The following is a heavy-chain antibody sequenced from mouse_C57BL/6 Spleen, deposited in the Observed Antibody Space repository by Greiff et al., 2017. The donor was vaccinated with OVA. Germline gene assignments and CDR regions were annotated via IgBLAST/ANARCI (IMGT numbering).Heavy chain of an antibody. V-gene: IGHV1-55*01. D-gene: IGHD2-2*01. Sequence: QVQLQQPGAELVKPGASVKMSCKASGYTFTSYWITWVKQRPGQGLEWIGDIYPGSGSTNYNEKFKSKATLTVDTSSSTAYMQLSSLTSEDSAVYYCAREGRSTMVTTPYFDYWGQGTTLTVSS. J-gene: IGHJ2*01. CDR3: AREGRSTMVTTPYFDY. CDR1: GYTFTSYW. CDR2: IYPGSGST.